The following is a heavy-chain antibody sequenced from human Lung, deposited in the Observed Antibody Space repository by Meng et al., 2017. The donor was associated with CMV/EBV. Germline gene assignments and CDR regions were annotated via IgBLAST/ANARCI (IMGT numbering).Heavy chain of an antibody. CDR2: ISGSGSTV. Sequence: SXKISWAASGFTFIDYYMGWIRQAPGKGLEWVSYISGSGSTVYYADSVKGRFTISRDNAKNSLYLQMNSLRAEDTAVYYCARLYREVDYWGQGTLATVSS. J-gene: IGHJ4*02. D-gene: IGHD4-11*01. V-gene: IGHV3-11*01. CDR1: GFTFIDYY. CDR3: ARLYREVDY.